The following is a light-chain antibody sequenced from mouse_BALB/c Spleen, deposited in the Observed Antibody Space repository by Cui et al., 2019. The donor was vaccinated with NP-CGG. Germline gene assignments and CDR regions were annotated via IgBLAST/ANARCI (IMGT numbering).Light chain of an antibody. Sequence: QAVVTQESAITTSPGETVILTWRSSTGAVTTSNYANWVQEKPDHLFTGLIGGTNNRAPGVPARFSGSLIGDKAALTITGAQTEDEAIYFCALWYSNHWVFGGGTKLTVL. J-gene: IGLJ1*01. CDR2: GTN. CDR3: ALWYSNHWV. CDR1: TGAVTTSNY. V-gene: IGLV1*01.